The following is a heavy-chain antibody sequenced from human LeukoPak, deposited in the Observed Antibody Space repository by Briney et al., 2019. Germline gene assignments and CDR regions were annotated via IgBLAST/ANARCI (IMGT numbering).Heavy chain of an antibody. V-gene: IGHV4-61*08. Sequence: PSETLSLTCIVSGASVSSGDHHCSWIRQAPGKGLEWIGHNMNTYYNPSLKSRVTISIDTSKNQFSLILSTVTAADTAIYYCATYYVNGAGRGHWGPGTLVTVSS. CDR3: ATYYVNGAGRGH. CDR1: GASVSSGDHH. D-gene: IGHD2-8*01. CDR2: NMNT. J-gene: IGHJ4*02.